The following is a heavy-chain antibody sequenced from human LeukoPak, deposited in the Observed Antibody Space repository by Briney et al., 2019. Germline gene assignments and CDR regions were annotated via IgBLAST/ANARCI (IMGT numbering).Heavy chain of an antibody. CDR1: GFTFSDYY. D-gene: IGHD2-15*01. Sequence: GGSLRLSCAASGFTFSDYYMSWIRQAPGKGPEWVSYISSSGSTIYYADSVKGRFTISRDNAKNSLYLQMNSLRAEDTAVYYCARDGVVVAATPGIDYWGQGTLVTVSS. V-gene: IGHV3-11*04. CDR2: ISSSGSTI. CDR3: ARDGVVVAATPGIDY. J-gene: IGHJ4*02.